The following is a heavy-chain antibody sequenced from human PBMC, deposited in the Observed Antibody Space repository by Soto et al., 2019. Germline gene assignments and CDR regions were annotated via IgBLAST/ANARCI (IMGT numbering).Heavy chain of an antibody. J-gene: IGHJ6*02. D-gene: IGHD3-3*01. CDR3: ARRRGVVQDGMDV. Sequence: QLQLQESGPGLVKPSETLSLTCTVSGGSIRSSSSYWDWIRQPPGKGLEWIGSIYYSGSTYYNPSLKSRVLISMDKSKNQFSLNVSPVTAADTAVYYCARRRGVVQDGMDVWGQGTTVIVSS. V-gene: IGHV4-39*01. CDR1: GGSIRSSSSY. CDR2: IYYSGST.